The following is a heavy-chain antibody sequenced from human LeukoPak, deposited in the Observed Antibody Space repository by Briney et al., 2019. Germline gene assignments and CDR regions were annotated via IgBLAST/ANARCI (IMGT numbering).Heavy chain of an antibody. CDR2: IKGDGSST. J-gene: IGHJ4*02. CDR3: ARNYYGLGNL. Sequence: PGGSLRLSCVASGFTFSNYWMHWVRQAPGKGLVWVSHIKGDGSSTYADAVKGRFTISRDNAKNTVYLQMSSLRAEDTAVYYCARNYYGLGNLWGQGTLVIVSS. V-gene: IGHV3-74*01. D-gene: IGHD3-10*01. CDR1: GFTFSNYW.